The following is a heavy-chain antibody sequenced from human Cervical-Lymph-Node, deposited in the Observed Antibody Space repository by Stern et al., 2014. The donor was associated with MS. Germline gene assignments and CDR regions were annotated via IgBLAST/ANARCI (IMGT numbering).Heavy chain of an antibody. V-gene: IGHV1-69*09. CDR3: AKDHADSTGGADVDY. J-gene: IGHJ4*02. D-gene: IGHD1-26*01. CDR1: EYSFIRES. CDR2: IRPRLGRA. Sequence: VQLVESGAEVKKPGSSVKVSCKASEYSFIRESITWVRPAPGQGLEWMGRIRPRLGRANYAHNFQGRVTITAEKATSTVYMELSSLRSEDTAVYYCAKDHADSTGGADVDYWGQGTLVIVSS.